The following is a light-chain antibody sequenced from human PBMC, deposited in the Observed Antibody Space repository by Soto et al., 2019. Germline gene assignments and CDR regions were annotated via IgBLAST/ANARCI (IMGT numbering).Light chain of an antibody. V-gene: IGKV1-33*01. CDR3: QQYDNLPIS. J-gene: IGKJ5*01. CDR1: QDISNY. Sequence: IQLTQSPSTLSAPVGDRVTITCQASQDISNYLNCYQQNPGKAPKLLIYDASNLETGVPSRFSGSGSGTDFTFTISSLQPEDIATYYCQQYDNLPISFGQGARLEIK. CDR2: DAS.